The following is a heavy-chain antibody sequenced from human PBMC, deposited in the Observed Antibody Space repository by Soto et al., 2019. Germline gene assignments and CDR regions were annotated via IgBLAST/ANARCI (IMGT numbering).Heavy chain of an antibody. V-gene: IGHV1-46*01. CDR2: INPSGGST. J-gene: IGHJ4*02. D-gene: IGHD5-18*01. CDR3: ARDYGTGSYGWGGGLDY. Sequence: GASVKVSCKASGYTFTSYYMHCVRQAPGQGLEWMGIINPSGGSTSYAQKFQGRVTMTRDTSTSTVYMELSSLRSEDTAVYYCARDYGTGSYGWGGGLDYWGQGTLVTVSS. CDR1: GYTFTSYY.